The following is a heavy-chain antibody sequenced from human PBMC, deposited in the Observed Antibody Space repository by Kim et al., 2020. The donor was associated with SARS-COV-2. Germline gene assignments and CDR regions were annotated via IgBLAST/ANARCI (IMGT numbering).Heavy chain of an antibody. D-gene: IGHD6-19*01. Sequence: QKFQGRVTMTRDTSISTAYMELSRLRSDDTAVYYCARAESYSSGWYVGDYWGQGTLVTVSS. CDR3: ARAESYSSGWYVGDY. J-gene: IGHJ4*02. V-gene: IGHV1-2*02.